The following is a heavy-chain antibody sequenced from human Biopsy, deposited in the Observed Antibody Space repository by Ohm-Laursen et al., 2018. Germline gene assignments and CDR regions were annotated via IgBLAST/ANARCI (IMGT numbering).Heavy chain of an antibody. V-gene: IGHV2-70*16. CDR1: GFSLNTRGMS. J-gene: IGHJ6*02. Sequence: TQTLTLTCTLSGFSLNTRGMSVTWIRQPPGKALEWLARIVWVDAKFYNWTLKTRLTISKATSENHVVLTLSDVDPVDTATYYCARIPILVVPAAIVYRHRRHLQGLDVWGQGTTVIVSS. D-gene: IGHD2-2*02. CDR2: IVWVDAK. CDR3: ARIPILVVPAAIVYRHRRHLQGLDV.